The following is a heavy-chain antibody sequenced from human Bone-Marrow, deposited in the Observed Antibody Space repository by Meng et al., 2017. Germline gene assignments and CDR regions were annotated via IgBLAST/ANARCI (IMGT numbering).Heavy chain of an antibody. J-gene: IGHJ6*02. V-gene: IGHV5-51*01. CDR1: GYSFTSYW. Sequence: KVSCKGSGYSFTSYWIGWVRQMPGKGLEWMGIIYPGDSDTRYSPSFQGQVTISAGKSISTAYLQWSSLKASDTAMYYCARRGHSGYVGDYYYGMDVWGQGTTVTVSS. D-gene: IGHD5-12*01. CDR2: IYPGDSDT. CDR3: ARRGHSGYVGDYYYGMDV.